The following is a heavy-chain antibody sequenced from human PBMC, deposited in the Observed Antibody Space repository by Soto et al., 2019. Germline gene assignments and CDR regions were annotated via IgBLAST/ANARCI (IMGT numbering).Heavy chain of an antibody. CDR3: AKAHIVVVPAAMQYLY. CDR2: ISGSGGST. V-gene: IGHV3-23*01. CDR1: GFTFSSYT. D-gene: IGHD2-2*01. Sequence: GGSLRLSCAASGFTFSSYTMSWVRQAPGKGLEWVSAISGSGGSTYYADSVKGRFTISRDNSKNTLYLQMNSLRAEDTAVYYCAKAHIVVVPAAMQYLYWGQGTLVTVSS. J-gene: IGHJ4*02.